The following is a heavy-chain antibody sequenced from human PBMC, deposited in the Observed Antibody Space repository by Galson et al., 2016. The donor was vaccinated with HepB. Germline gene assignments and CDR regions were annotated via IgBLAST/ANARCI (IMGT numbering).Heavy chain of an antibody. J-gene: IGHJ4*02. CDR2: TYYRSKWYH. V-gene: IGHV6-1*01. CDR3: ARGIGRLRYVLGD. D-gene: IGHD6-25*01. CDR1: GDSVSNKSAA. Sequence: CAISGDSVSNKSAAWIWVRQSPSRGLEWLGRTYYRSKWYHDYAVSVKSRISINPDASKNQFSLQLNSVTPEDTAVYFCARGIGRLRYVLGDWGQGTLVTFSS.